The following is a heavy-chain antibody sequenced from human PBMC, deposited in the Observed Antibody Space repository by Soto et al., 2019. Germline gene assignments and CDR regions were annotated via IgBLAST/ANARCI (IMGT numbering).Heavy chain of an antibody. J-gene: IGHJ3*02. D-gene: IGHD1-7*01. CDR2: ISGSGGST. CDR3: AKDPPLTGTTWYYAFDI. CDR1: GLSFSTYA. V-gene: IGHV3-23*01. Sequence: GSLGLSCARSGLSFSTYAMNWVRHAPGKGLEWVSAISGSGGSTYYADSVKGRFTISRDNSKNTLYLQMNSLRAEDTAVYYCAKDPPLTGTTWYYAFDIWGQGTMVTVSS.